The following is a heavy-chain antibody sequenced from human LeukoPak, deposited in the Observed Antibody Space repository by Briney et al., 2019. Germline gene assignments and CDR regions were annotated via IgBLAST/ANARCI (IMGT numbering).Heavy chain of an antibody. V-gene: IGHV3-11*04. CDR2: ISSSGSTI. CDR1: GFTFSLYA. J-gene: IGHJ6*04. D-gene: IGHD3-10*02. CDR3: AELGITMIGGV. Sequence: GGSLRLSCVASGFTFSLYAMSWVRQAPGKGLEWVSYISSSGSTIYYADSVKGRFTISRDNAKNSLYLQMNSLRAEDTAVYYCAELGITMIGGVWGKGTTVTISS.